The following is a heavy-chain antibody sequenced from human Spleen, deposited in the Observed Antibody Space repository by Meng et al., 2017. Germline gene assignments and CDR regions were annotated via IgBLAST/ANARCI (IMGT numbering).Heavy chain of an antibody. CDR2: IYQSGST. J-gene: IGHJ5*02. V-gene: IGHV4-4*02. CDR3: ARISAATVMGWFDP. CDR1: GGSIISNNW. Sequence: QVQLQESGPGLVKPSGTLSLTCAVSGGSIISNNWWSWVRQSPGKGLEWIGEIYQSGSTIYNPSLKSRVTISVDKSQNQISLKLTSVTAADTAVYYCARISAATVMGWFDPWGQGILVTVSS. D-gene: IGHD6-13*01.